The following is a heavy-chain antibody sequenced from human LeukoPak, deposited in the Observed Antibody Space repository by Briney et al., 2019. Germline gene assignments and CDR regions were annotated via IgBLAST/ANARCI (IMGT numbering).Heavy chain of an antibody. D-gene: IGHD5-18*01. Sequence: PGGSLRLSCAASGFTFSSYAMSWVRQAPGKGLEWVGHIKSNTDGGTTDYAAPVKGRFTISRDDSKNTLYLQMNSLKTEDTAVYYCTTGTWIQLWLVDFWGQGTLVTVSS. CDR2: IKSNTDGGTT. CDR3: TTGTWIQLWLVDF. V-gene: IGHV3-15*01. J-gene: IGHJ4*02. CDR1: GFTFSSYA.